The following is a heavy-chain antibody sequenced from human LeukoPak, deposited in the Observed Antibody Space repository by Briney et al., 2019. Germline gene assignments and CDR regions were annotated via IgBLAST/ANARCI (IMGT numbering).Heavy chain of an antibody. D-gene: IGHD3-10*01. J-gene: IGHJ6*02. Sequence: PGGSLRLSCAASGFTFSSYGMHWVRQAPGKGLEWVAVISYDGTNKYYADSVKGRFTISRDNSKNTLYLQMNSLRAEDTAVYYCAKLSKGEGFGELLYGMDVWGQGTTVTVSS. V-gene: IGHV3-30*18. CDR3: AKLSKGEGFGELLYGMDV. CDR1: GFTFSSYG. CDR2: ISYDGTNK.